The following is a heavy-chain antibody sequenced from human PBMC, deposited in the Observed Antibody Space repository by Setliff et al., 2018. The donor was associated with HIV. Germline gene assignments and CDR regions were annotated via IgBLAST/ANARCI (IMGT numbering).Heavy chain of an antibody. J-gene: IGHJ5*02. CDR3: ARDRKSGSYQGGFDP. CDR2: ISHDGSST. D-gene: IGHD1-26*01. V-gene: IGHV3-74*01. CDR1: GFTFSSYW. Sequence: PGGSLRLSCAASGFTFSSYWMHWVRQAPGKGLVWVSHISHDGSSTNYADSVNGRFTISRDNAKNTLYPQMNSLRAEDTAVYYCARDRKSGSYQGGFDPWGQGTLVTVSS.